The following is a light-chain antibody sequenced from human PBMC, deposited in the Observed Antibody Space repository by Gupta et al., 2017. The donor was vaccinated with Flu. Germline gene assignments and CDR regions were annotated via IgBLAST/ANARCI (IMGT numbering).Light chain of an antibody. Sequence: KGTISCTGSSSKIGNNYVSWYQQLPGTAPKLLIYENNKRPSGIPDRFSGSKSGTSATLGITGLQTGDEADYYCGTWDSSRSGGVFGGGTKLTVL. V-gene: IGLV1-51*02. CDR2: ENN. CDR1: SSKIGNNY. CDR3: GTWDSSRSGGV. J-gene: IGLJ3*02.